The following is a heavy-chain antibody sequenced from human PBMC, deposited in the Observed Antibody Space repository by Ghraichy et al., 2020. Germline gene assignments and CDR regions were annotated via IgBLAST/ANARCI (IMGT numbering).Heavy chain of an antibody. V-gene: IGHV3-21*01. D-gene: IGHD6-19*01. J-gene: IGHJ6*02. CDR3: SRGGGAGTPVLYHMDV. CDR1: GLMFSPNS. CDR2: ISSSTRYI. Sequence: GGSLRLSCVASGLMFSPNSMNWVRQAPGKGLEWVASISSSTRYIYYADSVKGRFTISRDNAQNSLYLQMNSLRAEDTAVYYCSRGGGAGTPVLYHMDVWASGPRSPFP.